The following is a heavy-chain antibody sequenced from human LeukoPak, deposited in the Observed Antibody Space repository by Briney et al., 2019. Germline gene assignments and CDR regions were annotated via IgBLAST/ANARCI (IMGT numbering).Heavy chain of an antibody. CDR3: ARRSEDTAIRYYFDY. CDR2: INDSGST. Sequence: PSETLSLTCAVYGGCFSGYYWSWIRQPPGKGLEWIGEINDSGSTNYNPSLKSRVTISVDTSKNQFSLKLSSVTAADTAVYYCARRSEDTAIRYYFDYWGQGTLVTVSS. D-gene: IGHD5-18*01. V-gene: IGHV4-34*01. CDR1: GGCFSGYY. J-gene: IGHJ4*02.